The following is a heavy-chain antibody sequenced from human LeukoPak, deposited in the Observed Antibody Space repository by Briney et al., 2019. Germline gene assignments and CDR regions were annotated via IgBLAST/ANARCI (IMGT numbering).Heavy chain of an antibody. J-gene: IGHJ4*02. CDR3: AKDQRGGGYRAAHFDY. D-gene: IGHD5-18*01. Sequence: PGGSLRLSCAASGFTFSSYAMSWVRQAPGKGLEWVSAISGSGGSTYYADSVKGRFTISRDNSKNTLYLQMNSLRAEDTAVYYCAKDQRGGGYRAAHFDYWGQGTLVTVSS. CDR1: GFTFSSYA. V-gene: IGHV3-23*01. CDR2: ISGSGGST.